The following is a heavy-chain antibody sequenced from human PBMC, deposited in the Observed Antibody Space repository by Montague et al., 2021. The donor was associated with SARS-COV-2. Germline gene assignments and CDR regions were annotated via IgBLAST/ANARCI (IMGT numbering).Heavy chain of an antibody. D-gene: IGHD3-10*01. CDR1: GGSVSSSSYY. J-gene: IGHJ3*02. Sequence: SETLSLTCTVSGGSVSSSSYYWGWIRQPPGKGLEWIGSIYYTGSTYYNPSLKSRVTISVDTSKNQFSLKLSPVTAADTAVYYCTRHITGSGNAFDIWGQGTMVTVSS. CDR3: TRHITGSGNAFDI. CDR2: IYYTGST. V-gene: IGHV4-39*01.